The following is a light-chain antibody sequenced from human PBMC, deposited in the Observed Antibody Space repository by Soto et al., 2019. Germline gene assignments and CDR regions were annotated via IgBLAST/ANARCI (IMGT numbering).Light chain of an antibody. CDR1: SDAFASNF. Sequence: NFMLTQPHSVSECPGKTVTISCTVSSDAFASNFVQWYQQRPGSAPTTVIYDDSQRPSGVPDRFSGSVDSSSNSASLTVSGLKTEDEADYYCQSYDGSKLVFGGGTQLTVL. CDR2: DDS. CDR3: QSYDGSKLV. J-gene: IGLJ3*02. V-gene: IGLV6-57*02.